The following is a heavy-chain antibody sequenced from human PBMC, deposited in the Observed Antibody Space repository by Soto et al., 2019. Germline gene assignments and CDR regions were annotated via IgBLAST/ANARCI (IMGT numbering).Heavy chain of an antibody. J-gene: IGHJ5*02. CDR3: ARGYCSGGSCYNWFDP. CDR2: INWNGGST. D-gene: IGHD2-15*01. V-gene: IGHV3-20*01. CDR1: GFTFDDYG. Sequence: GGSLRLSCAASGFTFDDYGMSWVRQAPGKGLEWVSGINWNGGSTGYADSVKGRFTISRDNAKNSLYLQMNRLRAEDTVLYHCARGYCSGGSCYNWFDPWGQGTLVTVSS.